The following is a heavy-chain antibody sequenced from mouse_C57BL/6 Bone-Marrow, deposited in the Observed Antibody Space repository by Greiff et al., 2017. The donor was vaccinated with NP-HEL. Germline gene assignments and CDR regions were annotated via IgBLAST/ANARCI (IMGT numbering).Heavy chain of an antibody. CDR1: GYTFTSYW. CDR3: ARDSSGPFAY. D-gene: IGHD3-2*02. Sequence: QVQLQQPGAELVRPGSSVKLSCKASGYTFTSYWMHWVKQRPIQGLEWIGNIDPSDSETHYNQKFKDKATLTVDKSSSTAYMQLSSLISEDSAVDYCARDSSGPFAYWGQGTLVTVSA. CDR2: IDPSDSET. J-gene: IGHJ3*01. V-gene: IGHV1-52*01.